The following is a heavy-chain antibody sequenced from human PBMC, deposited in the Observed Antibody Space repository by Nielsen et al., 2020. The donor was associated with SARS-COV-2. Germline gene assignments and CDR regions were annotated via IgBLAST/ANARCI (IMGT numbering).Heavy chain of an antibody. Sequence: GSPKISRAASGFTFSSYSMNWVRQAPGKGLEWVSSISSSSSYIYYADSVKGRFTISRDNAKNSLYLQMNSLRAEDTAVYYCARGGAVAGLLDYWGQGTLVTVSS. J-gene: IGHJ4*02. D-gene: IGHD6-19*01. V-gene: IGHV3-21*01. CDR1: GFTFSSYS. CDR2: ISSSSSYI. CDR3: ARGGAVAGLLDY.